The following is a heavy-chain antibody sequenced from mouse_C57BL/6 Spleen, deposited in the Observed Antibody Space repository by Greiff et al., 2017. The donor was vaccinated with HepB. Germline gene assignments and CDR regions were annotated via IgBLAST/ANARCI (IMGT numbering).Heavy chain of an antibody. J-gene: IGHJ4*01. CDR1: GFTFSDYG. Sequence: DVMLVESGGGLVKPGGSLKLSCAASGFTFSDYGMHWVRQAPEKGLEWVAYISSGSSTIYYADTVKGRFTISRDNAKNTLFLQMTSLRSEDTAMYYCARRDYDNAMDYWGQGTSVTVSS. CDR3: ARRDYDNAMDY. CDR2: ISSGSSTI. D-gene: IGHD2-4*01. V-gene: IGHV5-17*01.